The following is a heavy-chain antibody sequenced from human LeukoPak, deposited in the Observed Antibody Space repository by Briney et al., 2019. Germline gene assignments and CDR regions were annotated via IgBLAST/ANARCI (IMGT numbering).Heavy chain of an antibody. J-gene: IGHJ4*02. CDR3: ARESGMGDYVDY. CDR2: IYYSGST. D-gene: IGHD5-18*01. Sequence: SETLSLTCAVYGGSFSGYYWSWIRQPPGKGLEWIGYIYYSGSTNYNPSLKSRVTISVDTSKNQFSLKLSSVTAADTAVYYCARESGMGDYVDYWGQGTLVTVSS. V-gene: IGHV4-59*01. CDR1: GGSFSGYY.